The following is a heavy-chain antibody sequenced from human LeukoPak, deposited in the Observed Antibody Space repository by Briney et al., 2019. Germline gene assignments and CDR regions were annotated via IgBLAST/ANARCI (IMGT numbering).Heavy chain of an antibody. D-gene: IGHD3-10*01. CDR2: LSGSGDRT. Sequence: GGSLRLSCAASGFTFSSYAMSWVPQAPGKGLEWVSALSGSGDRTYYPHSVKGRVTTSQDTSKNTLYLQMNSLRAEDTAVYYCAKDLMVQGVIITPLFDSWGQGTLVTVSS. V-gene: IGHV3-23*01. CDR1: GFTFSSYA. J-gene: IGHJ4*02. CDR3: AKDLMVQGVIITPLFDS.